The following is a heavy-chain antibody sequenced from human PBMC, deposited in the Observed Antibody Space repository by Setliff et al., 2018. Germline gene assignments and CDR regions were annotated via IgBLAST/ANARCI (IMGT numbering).Heavy chain of an antibody. D-gene: IGHD2-2*01. CDR1: GGSISSSSHY. CDR2: ISHSGST. J-gene: IGHJ4*02. V-gene: IGHV4-39*07. CDR3: ARGRPPLVGDY. Sequence: PSETLSLTCTVSGGSISSSSHYWSWIRQPPGKGLEWIGEISHSGSTNYKPSLKSRVTMSVDKSKNQFSLNLDSVTAADMAVYYCARGRPPLVGDYWGQGALVPSPQ.